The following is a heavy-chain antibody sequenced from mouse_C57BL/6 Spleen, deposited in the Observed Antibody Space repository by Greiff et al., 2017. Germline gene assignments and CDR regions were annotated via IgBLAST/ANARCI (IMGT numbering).Heavy chain of an antibody. CDR1: GYTFTSYW. CDR2: IHPNSGST. Sequence: VQLQQPGAELVKPGASVKLSCKASGYTFTSYWMHWVKQRPGQGLEWIGMIHPNSGSTNYNEKFKSKATLTVDKSSSTAYMQLSSLTSEDSAVYYCARELDYYGSSRNYYAMDDWGQGTSVTVSS. CDR3: ARELDYYGSSRNYYAMDD. J-gene: IGHJ4*01. D-gene: IGHD1-1*01. V-gene: IGHV1-64*01.